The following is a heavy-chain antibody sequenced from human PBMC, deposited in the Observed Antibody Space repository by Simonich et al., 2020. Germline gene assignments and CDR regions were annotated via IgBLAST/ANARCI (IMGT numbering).Heavy chain of an antibody. Sequence: VQLVESGGGVVKPGRSLRLSCAASGFTFDDYAMHWVRQAPGKGLEWVSLISWDGGSTYYADSVKGRFTISRDNSKSSLYLQMNSLRAEDTALYYCAKARVAARHYYYYGMDVWGQGTTVTVSS. J-gene: IGHJ6*02. V-gene: IGHV3-43D*04. CDR1: GFTFDDYA. CDR2: ISWDGGST. D-gene: IGHD6-6*01. CDR3: AKARVAARHYYYYGMDV.